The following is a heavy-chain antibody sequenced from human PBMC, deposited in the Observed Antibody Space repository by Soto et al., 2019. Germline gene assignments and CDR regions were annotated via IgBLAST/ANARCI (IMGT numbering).Heavy chain of an antibody. Sequence: SETLSLTCTVSGGSISSYYWSWIRQPPGKGLEWIGYIYYSGSTNYNPSLKSRVTISVDTSKNQFSLKLSSVTAADTAVYYCARVTIGDGYNWDYFDYWGQGTLVTVYS. CDR2: IYYSGST. CDR3: ARVTIGDGYNWDYFDY. D-gene: IGHD5-12*01. J-gene: IGHJ4*02. CDR1: GGSISSYY. V-gene: IGHV4-59*01.